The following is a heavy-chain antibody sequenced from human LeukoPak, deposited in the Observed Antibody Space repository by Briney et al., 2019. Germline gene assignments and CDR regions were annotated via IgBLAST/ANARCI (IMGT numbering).Heavy chain of an antibody. Sequence: ASVTVSCKASGYTFTGYYMHWVRQAPGQGLEWMGWSNPNSGGTNYAQKFQGRVTMTRDTSISTAYMELSRLRSDDTAVYYCARRGYDYVWGSDYWGQGTLVTVSS. CDR3: ARRGYDYVWGSDY. CDR1: GYTFTGYY. CDR2: SNPNSGGT. V-gene: IGHV1-2*02. D-gene: IGHD3-16*01. J-gene: IGHJ4*02.